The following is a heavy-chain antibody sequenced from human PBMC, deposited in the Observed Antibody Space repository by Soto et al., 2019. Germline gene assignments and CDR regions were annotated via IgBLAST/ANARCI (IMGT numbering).Heavy chain of an antibody. CDR2: ISGSGGST. V-gene: IGHV3-23*01. J-gene: IGHJ4*02. CDR1: GFTFSSYA. CDR3: AKVNGDYGGNSGFDY. Sequence: GGSLRLSCAASGFTFSSYAMSWVRQAPGKGLEWVSAISGSGGSTYYADSVKGRFTISRDNSKNTLYLQMNSLRAEDTAVYYCAKVNGDYGGNSGFDYWGQGTLVTVSS. D-gene: IGHD4-17*01.